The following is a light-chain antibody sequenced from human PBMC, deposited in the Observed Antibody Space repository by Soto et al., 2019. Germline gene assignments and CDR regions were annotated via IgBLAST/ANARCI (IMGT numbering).Light chain of an antibody. CDR3: QQYGTSPRT. V-gene: IGKV3-20*01. Sequence: EIVLTQSPGTLSLSPGEGATLSCRASQSVRSNYLAWYQQKPGQAPRLLIYGASSRDRGIPDRFSGRGSGTEFSLTISRLEPEDFVVYYCQQYGTSPRTFGQGTKVEIK. CDR1: QSVRSNY. CDR2: GAS. J-gene: IGKJ2*01.